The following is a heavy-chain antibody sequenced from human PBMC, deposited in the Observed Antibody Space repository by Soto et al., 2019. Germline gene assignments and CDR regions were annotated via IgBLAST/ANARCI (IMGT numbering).Heavy chain of an antibody. V-gene: IGHV4-4*02. CDR2: IFRSGTT. CDR3: ASGGDYTWHT. Sequence: QVQLQESGPGLVKPSGTLSLTCAVSGGSVSGDSWWSWVRQPPGKGLEWIGEIFRSGTTNYNPSLKSRITISIDKSKNQFSLKVTSVTAADTAVYYCASGGDYTWHTWGQGTLVTVSS. J-gene: IGHJ5*02. CDR1: GGSVSGDSW. D-gene: IGHD4-17*01.